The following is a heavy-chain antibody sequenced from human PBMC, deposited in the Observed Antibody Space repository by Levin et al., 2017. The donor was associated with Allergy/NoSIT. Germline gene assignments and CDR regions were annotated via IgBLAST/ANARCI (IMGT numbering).Heavy chain of an antibody. CDR1: GFTFSSYE. V-gene: IGHV3-48*03. CDR2: ISSTGSTI. CDR3: ARQLGNFWSGYNYFDY. J-gene: IGHJ4*02. D-gene: IGHD3-3*01. Sequence: GGSLRLSCAASGFTFSSYEMNWVRRAPGKGLEWVSYISSTGSTIYSADSVKGRFTISRDNAMNSLYLHMNSLRAEDTAVYYCARQLGNFWSGYNYFDYWGQGTLVTVSS.